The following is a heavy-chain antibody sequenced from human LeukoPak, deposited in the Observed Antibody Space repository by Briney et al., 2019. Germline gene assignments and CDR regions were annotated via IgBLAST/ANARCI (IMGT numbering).Heavy chain of an antibody. CDR3: ARDLGKSGWPTFDY. CDR2: ISSSSSTI. Sequence: GGSLRLSCAASGFTFSSYSMNWVRQAPGKGLEWVSYISSSSSTIYYADSVKGRFTISRDNAKNSLYLQMNSLRAEDTAVYYCARDLGKSGWPTFDYWGQGTLVTVSS. V-gene: IGHV3-48*01. J-gene: IGHJ4*02. D-gene: IGHD6-19*01. CDR1: GFTFSSYS.